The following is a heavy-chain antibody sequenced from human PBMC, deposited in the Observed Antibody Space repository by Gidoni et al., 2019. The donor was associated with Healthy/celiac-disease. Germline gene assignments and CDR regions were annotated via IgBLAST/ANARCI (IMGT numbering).Heavy chain of an antibody. CDR1: GFSLSTSGMC. V-gene: IGHV2-70*15. J-gene: IGHJ2*01. CDR3: ARIGNYYGSGSYALGWYFDL. Sequence: QVTLRESGPALVKPTQTLTLTCTFSGFSLSTSGMCVSWIRQPPGKALEWLARIDWDDDKYYSTSLKTRLTISKDTSKNQVVLTMTNMDPVDTATYYCARIGNYYGSGSYALGWYFDLWGRGTLVTVSS. D-gene: IGHD3-10*01. CDR2: IDWDDDK.